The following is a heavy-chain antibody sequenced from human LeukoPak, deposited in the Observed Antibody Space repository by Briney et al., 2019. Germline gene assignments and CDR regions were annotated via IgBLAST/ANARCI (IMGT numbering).Heavy chain of an antibody. CDR2: IDPISGGT. J-gene: IGHJ4*02. CDR1: GYTFTGYY. V-gene: IGHV1-2*02. D-gene: IGHD3-10*01. Sequence: ASVKVSCKASGYTFTGYYLHWVRQAPGQGLEWMGWIDPISGGTNFAQKLQGRVTMTRDTSINTAYMELSRLRSDDTAIHYCARGRQEGAMWFGELLLDSWGQGTLVTVSS. CDR3: ARGRQEGAMWFGELLLDS.